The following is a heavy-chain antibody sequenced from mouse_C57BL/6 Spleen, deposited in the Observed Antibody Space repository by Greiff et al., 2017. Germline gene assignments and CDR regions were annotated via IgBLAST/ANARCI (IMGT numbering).Heavy chain of an antibody. D-gene: IGHD2-3*01. CDR1: GYTFTSYW. CDR2: IYPGSGST. J-gene: IGHJ2*01. Sequence: VQLQQSGAELVKPGASVKMSCKASGYTFTSYWITWVKQRPGQGLAWIGDIYPGSGSTNYNEKFKSKATLTVDTSSSTAYMQLSSLTSEDSAVYYCARLGIYDGYYDYWGQGTTLTVSS. CDR3: ARLGIYDGYYDY. V-gene: IGHV1-55*01.